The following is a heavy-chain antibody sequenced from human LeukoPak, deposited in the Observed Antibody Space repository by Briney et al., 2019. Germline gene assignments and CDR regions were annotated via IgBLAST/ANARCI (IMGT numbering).Heavy chain of an antibody. J-gene: IGHJ6*04. CDR2: IYYSGST. V-gene: IGHV4-59*01. D-gene: IGHD3-10*01. Sequence: PSETLSLTCTVSGGSISSYYWSWIRQPPGKGLEWIGYIYYSGSTNYNPSLKSRVTISVDTCKNQFSLKLSSVTAADTAVYYCARERRYYGSGSYYKGSGMDVWGKGTTVTVSS. CDR1: GGSISSYY. CDR3: ARERRYYGSGSYYKGSGMDV.